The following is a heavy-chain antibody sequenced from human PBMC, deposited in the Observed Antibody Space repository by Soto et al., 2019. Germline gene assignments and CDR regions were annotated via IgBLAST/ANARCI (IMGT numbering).Heavy chain of an antibody. CDR3: AGVGTPIAY. D-gene: IGHD7-27*01. CDR2: ISAYNGNT. CDR1: GYTFTNFG. Sequence: QVQLVQSGAEVKKPGASVKVSCKASGYTFTNFGISWVRQAPGQGLEWMGWISAYNGNTNYAQNFQGRLTMTTATSTSTADMELRSLRSDDTAVYYCAGVGTPIAYWGQGTLVTVSS. V-gene: IGHV1-18*01. J-gene: IGHJ4*02.